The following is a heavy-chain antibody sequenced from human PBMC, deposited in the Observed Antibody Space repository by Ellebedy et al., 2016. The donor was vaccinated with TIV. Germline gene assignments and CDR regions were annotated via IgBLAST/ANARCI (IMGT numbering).Heavy chain of an antibody. Sequence: AASVKVSCKASGYTFTGYYMHWVRQAPGQGLEWMGWINPNSGGTNYAQKFQGRVTITADKSTSTAYMELSSLRSEDTAVYYCARPDCSSTSCYTPRRYGMDVWGQGTTVTVSS. J-gene: IGHJ6*02. D-gene: IGHD2-2*02. CDR1: GYTFTGYY. CDR2: INPNSGGT. CDR3: ARPDCSSTSCYTPRRYGMDV. V-gene: IGHV1-2*02.